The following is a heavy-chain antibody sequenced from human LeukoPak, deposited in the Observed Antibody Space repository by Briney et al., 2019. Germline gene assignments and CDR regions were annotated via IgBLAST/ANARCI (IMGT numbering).Heavy chain of an antibody. V-gene: IGHV1-8*01. CDR3: ARVSRHLGYSSSGWFDP. CDR1: GYTFTSYD. D-gene: IGHD6-13*01. J-gene: IGHJ5*02. Sequence: ASVKVSCKASGYTFTSYDINWVRQATGQGLEWMGWMNPNSGNTGYAQKFQGRVTMTRNTSISTAYMELSSLRSEGTAVYYCARVSRHLGYSSSGWFDPWGQGTLVTVSS. CDR2: MNPNSGNT.